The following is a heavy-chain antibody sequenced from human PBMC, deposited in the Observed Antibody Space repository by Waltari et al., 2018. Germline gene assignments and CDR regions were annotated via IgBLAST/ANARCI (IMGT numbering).Heavy chain of an antibody. CDR2: LIPMFGNP. D-gene: IGHD2-21*01. CDR3: VTAATDLVAARRGYYYYDGMDL. J-gene: IGHJ6*02. V-gene: IGHV1-69*05. CDR1: GGTFANYF. Sequence: VQLVQSGAEVYKPGSSAKVSCKASGGTFANYFVAWVRQAPGQGLEWMGGLIPMFGNPKVEQKVRDRLSSTNDYSKDMVSMELGGLTSEDTAVYYCVTAATDLVAARRGYYYYDGMDLWGQGTSVTVSS.